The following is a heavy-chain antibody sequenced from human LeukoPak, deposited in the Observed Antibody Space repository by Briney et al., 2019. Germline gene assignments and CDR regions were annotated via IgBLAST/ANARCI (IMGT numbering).Heavy chain of an antibody. Sequence: PGGSLTLSCAASGFTFSSYAMNWVRQAPMKGLEWVSGISGSGRDTYYADSVKGRFTISRDNSKNTLYLQMNSLRADDTAVYYCATNYYDSSGYFPDFDYWGQGAQVSVSS. V-gene: IGHV3-23*01. D-gene: IGHD3-22*01. CDR3: ATNYYDSSGYFPDFDY. CDR2: ISGSGRDT. CDR1: GFTFSSYA. J-gene: IGHJ4*02.